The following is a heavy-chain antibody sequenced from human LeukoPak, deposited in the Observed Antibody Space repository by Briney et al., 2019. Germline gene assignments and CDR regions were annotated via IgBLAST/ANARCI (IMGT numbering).Heavy chain of an antibody. CDR2: INPSGGST. CDR3: ARERRYSSSGNWFDP. CDR1: GYTFTSYY. V-gene: IGHV1-2*02. Sequence: ASVKVSCKASGYTFTSYYMHWVRQAPGQGLECMGIINPSGGSTNYAQKFQGRVTMTRDTSISTAYMELSRLRSDDTAVYYCARERRYSSSGNWFDPWGQGTLVTVSS. J-gene: IGHJ5*02. D-gene: IGHD6-6*01.